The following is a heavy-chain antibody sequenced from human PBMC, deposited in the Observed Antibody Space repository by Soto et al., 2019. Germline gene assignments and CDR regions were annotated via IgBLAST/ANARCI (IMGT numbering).Heavy chain of an antibody. CDR3: ARESGVKGYDFDY. CDR2: IIPIYGTA. V-gene: IGHV1-69*05. Sequence: SVKVSCKASGGTFSSYAISWVRQAPGQGLEWMGGIIPIYGTANYAQKFQGRVTMTTDESTSTAYMELRSLRSEDTAVYYCARESGVKGYDFDYWGQGTLVTVSS. D-gene: IGHD3-16*01. CDR1: GGTFSSYA. J-gene: IGHJ4*02.